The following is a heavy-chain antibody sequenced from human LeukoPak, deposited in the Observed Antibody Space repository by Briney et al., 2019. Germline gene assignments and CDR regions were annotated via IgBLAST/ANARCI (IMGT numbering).Heavy chain of an antibody. CDR1: GFTLSSYS. D-gene: IGHD1-14*01. Sequence: PGGSLRLSCAASGFTLSSYSMNWVRQAPGKGLEWVSSISSSSSYIYYADSVKGRFTISRDNAKDSLYLQMNSLRAEDTAVYYCARDLPRGYYRKHVDYWGQGTLVTVSS. CDR2: ISSSSSYI. V-gene: IGHV3-21*01. CDR3: ARDLPRGYYRKHVDY. J-gene: IGHJ4*02.